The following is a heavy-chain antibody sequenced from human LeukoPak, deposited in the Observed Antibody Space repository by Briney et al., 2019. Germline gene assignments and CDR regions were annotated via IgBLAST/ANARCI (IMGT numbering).Heavy chain of an antibody. CDR2: IYSGGNT. CDR3: ARRAGDYSHPYDY. Sequence: PGGSLRLSCTVSGFTVSSNSMSWVRQGPGKGLEWVSFIYSGGNTHNSDSVKGRFTISRDNSKNTLYLQMNTLRAEDTAVYYCARRAGDYSHPYDYWGQGTLVTVSS. D-gene: IGHD3-22*01. CDR1: GFTVSSNS. V-gene: IGHV3-53*01. J-gene: IGHJ4*02.